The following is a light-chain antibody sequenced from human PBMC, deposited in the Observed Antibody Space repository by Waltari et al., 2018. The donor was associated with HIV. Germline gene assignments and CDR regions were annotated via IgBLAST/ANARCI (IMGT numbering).Light chain of an antibody. CDR2: RNN. CDR1: SSNIGSNY. CDR3: AAWDDSLSGWV. V-gene: IGLV1-47*01. J-gene: IGLJ3*02. Sequence: QSVLTQPPSASGTPGQRVTISCSGSSSNIGSNYVYWYQQLPGTAPKLLIYRNNHRPSGVPDRFSGSKSGTSASLASSGLRSEDEADYYCAAWDDSLSGWVFGGGTKLTVL.